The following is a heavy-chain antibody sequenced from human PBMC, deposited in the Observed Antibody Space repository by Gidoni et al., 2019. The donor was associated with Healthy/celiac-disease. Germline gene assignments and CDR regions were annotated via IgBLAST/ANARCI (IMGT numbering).Heavy chain of an antibody. CDR2: ISGSGGST. CDR1: GFTFSIYA. Sequence: EVQLLASGGGLVQPGGSLRLSCAASGFTFSIYAMSWVRQGAGKGLEWVSAISGSGGSTYYADSVKGRFTISRDNSKNTLYLQRNSLRAEDTAVYYCAKDGYSYGPFDYWGQGTLVTVSS. CDR3: AKDGYSYGPFDY. J-gene: IGHJ4*02. V-gene: IGHV3-23*01. D-gene: IGHD5-18*01.